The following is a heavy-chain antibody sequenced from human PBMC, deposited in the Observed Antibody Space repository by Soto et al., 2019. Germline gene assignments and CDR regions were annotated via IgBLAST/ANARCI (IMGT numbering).Heavy chain of an antibody. D-gene: IGHD6-13*01. V-gene: IGHV3-7*03. CDR1: GFTFSSYW. Sequence: EVQLVESGGGLVQPGGSLRLSCAASGFTFSSYWMSWVRQAPGKGLEWVANIKQDGSEKYYVDSVKGRFTISRDNAKNSPYLQMNSLRAEDTAVYYCGRDWAAAASTPFGPWGQGTLVTVSS. J-gene: IGHJ5*02. CDR2: IKQDGSEK. CDR3: GRDWAAAASTPFGP.